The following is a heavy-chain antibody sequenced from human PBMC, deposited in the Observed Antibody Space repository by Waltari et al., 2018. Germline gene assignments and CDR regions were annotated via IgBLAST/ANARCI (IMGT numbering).Heavy chain of an antibody. CDR2: INHSGST. D-gene: IGHD3-22*01. CDR1: GGSFSGYY. CDR3: ARHPTYYYDSSGYYFDY. V-gene: IGHV4-34*01. J-gene: IGHJ4*02. Sequence: QVQLQQWGAGLLKPSETLSLTCAVYGGSFSGYYWRWIRQPPGKGLEWIGEINHSGSTNYNPSLKSRVTISVDTSKNQFSLKLSSVTAADTAVYYCARHPTYYYDSSGYYFDYWGQGTLVTVSS.